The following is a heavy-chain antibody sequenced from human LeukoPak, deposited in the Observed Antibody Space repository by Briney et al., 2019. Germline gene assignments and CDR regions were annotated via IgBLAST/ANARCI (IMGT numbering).Heavy chain of an antibody. CDR2: IYSGGST. J-gene: IGHJ6*03. CDR1: GFTVSSNY. D-gene: IGHD1-26*01. V-gene: IGHV3-66*01. Sequence: PGGSLRLSCAASGFTVSSNYMSWVRQAPGKGLEWVSVIYSGGSTYYAGSVKGRFTISRDNSKNTLYLQMNSLRAEDTAVYYCARGKVGAAAYYYYYMDVWGKGTTVTISS. CDR3: ARGKVGAAAYYYYYMDV.